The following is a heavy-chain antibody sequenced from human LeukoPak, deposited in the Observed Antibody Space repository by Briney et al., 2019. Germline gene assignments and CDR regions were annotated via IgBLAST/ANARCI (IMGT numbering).Heavy chain of an antibody. D-gene: IGHD1-26*01. V-gene: IGHV3-30*02. CDR3: AKRGAEVGTTVAPGDY. Sequence: TGGSLRLSCAASGFTFSDYGMHWVRQAPGKGLEWVAFIQYDGSNQFYADSVKGRFTISRDNGKNTLYLQMNSLRAEDTAVYYCAKRGAEVGTTVAPGDYWGQGTLLTVSS. J-gene: IGHJ4*02. CDR2: IQYDGSNQ. CDR1: GFTFSDYG.